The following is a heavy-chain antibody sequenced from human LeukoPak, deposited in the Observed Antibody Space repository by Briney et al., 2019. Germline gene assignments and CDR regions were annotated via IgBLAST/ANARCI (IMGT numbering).Heavy chain of an antibody. Sequence: GGSLRLPCAASGFTFSSYGMHWVREAPGKGLEGGAVIWYDGSNKYYADSVKGRFTISRDDSKNTLYLQMNSLRAEDTAVYYCARDSPPTLDYWGQGTLVTVSS. CDR3: ARDSPPTLDY. V-gene: IGHV3-33*01. CDR1: GFTFSSYG. CDR2: IWYDGSNK. J-gene: IGHJ4*02.